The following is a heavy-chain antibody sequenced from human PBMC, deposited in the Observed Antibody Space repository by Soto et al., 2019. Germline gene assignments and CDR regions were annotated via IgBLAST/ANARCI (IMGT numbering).Heavy chain of an antibody. CDR2: IKEDGSEK. Sequence: EVQVVESGGGLVQPGGSLRLSCAASGFSFNSYWMTWVRQAPGKGLEWVANIKEDGSEKYYVESVKGRFTISRDNAKNSVFLQMNSLRAEDTAVYYCATGHVTGSDSWGQVTMVTVSS. CDR3: ATGHVTGSDS. J-gene: IGHJ4*02. V-gene: IGHV3-7*01. CDR1: GFSFNSYW. D-gene: IGHD3-10*01.